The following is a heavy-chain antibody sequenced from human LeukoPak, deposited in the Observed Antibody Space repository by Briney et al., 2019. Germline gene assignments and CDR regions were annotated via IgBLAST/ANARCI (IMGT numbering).Heavy chain of an antibody. J-gene: IGHJ4*02. Sequence: PSETLSLTCTVSGGSISSSSYYWGWIRQPPGKGLEWIGSIYYSGSTYYNPSLKSRVTISVDTSKNQFSLKLSSVTAADTAVYYCARLPGPSELLVDYWGQGTLVTVSS. CDR2: IYYSGST. D-gene: IGHD3-10*01. CDR3: ARLPGPSELLVDY. V-gene: IGHV4-39*01. CDR1: GGSISSSSYY.